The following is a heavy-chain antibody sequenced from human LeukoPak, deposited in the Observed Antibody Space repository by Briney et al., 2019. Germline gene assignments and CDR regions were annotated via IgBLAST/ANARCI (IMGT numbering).Heavy chain of an antibody. D-gene: IGHD2-2*02. Sequence: KPSETLSLTCTVSGYSISSGYYWGWIRQPPGKGLEWIGSVYHSGSTYYNPSLKSRVTISVDTSKNQFSLKLSSVTAADTAVYYCARAAFSGCSSTSCYTHHFDYWGQGTLVTVSS. CDR2: VYHSGST. CDR3: ARAAFSGCSSTSCYTHHFDY. V-gene: IGHV4-38-2*02. CDR1: GYSISSGYY. J-gene: IGHJ4*02.